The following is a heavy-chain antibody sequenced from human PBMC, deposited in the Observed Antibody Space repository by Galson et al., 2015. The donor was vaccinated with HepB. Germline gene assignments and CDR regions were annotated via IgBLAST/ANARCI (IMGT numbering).Heavy chain of an antibody. CDR1: GFTFSSYG. J-gene: IGHJ5*02. V-gene: IGHV3-33*01. CDR2: IWYDGSNK. CDR3: ARDPNDFWSGPSFDP. D-gene: IGHD3-3*01. Sequence: SLRLSCAASGFTFSSYGMHWVRQAPGKGLEWVAVIWYDGSNKYYADSVKGRFTISRDNSKNTLYLQMNSLRAEDTAVYYCARDPNDFWSGPSFDPWGQGTLVTVSS.